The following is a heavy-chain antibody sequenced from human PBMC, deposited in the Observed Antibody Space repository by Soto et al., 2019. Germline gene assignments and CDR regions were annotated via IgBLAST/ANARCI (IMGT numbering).Heavy chain of an antibody. CDR3: ARTLSGFTYGSRQFYFDY. CDR2: VFPGGPT. D-gene: IGHD3-10*01. CDR1: GDPITSYF. Sequence: QVQLQESGPGLVKPSETLSLICTVSGDPITSYFWTWLRQPAGKGLEWIGHVFPGGPTSHNSSLKSRLSMSIDTAKNQFSLTLTSVTAADTAVYYCARTLSGFTYGSRQFYFDYWGKGTLVTVS. J-gene: IGHJ4*02. V-gene: IGHV4-4*07.